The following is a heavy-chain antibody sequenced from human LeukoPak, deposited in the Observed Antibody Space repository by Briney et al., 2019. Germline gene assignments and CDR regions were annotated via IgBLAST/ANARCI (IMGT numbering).Heavy chain of an antibody. J-gene: IGHJ4*02. Sequence: PSETLSLTCTVSGGSISSSSYYWGWIRQPPGKGLEWIGSIYYSGSTYYNPSLKSRVTISVDTSKNQFSLKLSSVTAADTAVYYCASLTRYCSSTSCSFDYWGQGTLVTVSS. D-gene: IGHD2-2*01. CDR1: GGSISSSSYY. CDR2: IYYSGST. CDR3: ASLTRYCSSTSCSFDY. V-gene: IGHV4-39*07.